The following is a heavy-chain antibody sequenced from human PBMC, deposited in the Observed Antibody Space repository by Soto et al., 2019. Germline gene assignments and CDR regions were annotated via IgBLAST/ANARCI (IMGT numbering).Heavy chain of an antibody. D-gene: IGHD3-3*01. J-gene: IGHJ4*02. CDR3: AKDAEVTIFGVVPSYFDY. CDR1: GFTFSSYA. V-gene: IGHV3-23*01. Sequence: PGGSLRLSCAASGFTFSSYAMSWVRQAPGKGLEWVSAISGSGGSTYYADSVKGRFTISRDNSKNTLYLQMNSLRAEDTAVYYCAKDAEVTIFGVVPSYFDYWGQGTLVTAPQ. CDR2: ISGSGGST.